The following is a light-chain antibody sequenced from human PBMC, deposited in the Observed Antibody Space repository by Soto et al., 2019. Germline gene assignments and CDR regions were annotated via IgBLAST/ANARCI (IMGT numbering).Light chain of an antibody. Sequence: QSALTQPASVSGSPGQPITISCTGTSSDVGGYNYVSWYQQHPGKAPKLMIYEVTNRPSGVSNRVSGSKSGNTASLTISGLRAEDEADYYCSSYASSSTLVFGGGTKLTVL. CDR2: EVT. J-gene: IGLJ3*02. V-gene: IGLV2-14*01. CDR1: SSDVGGYNY. CDR3: SSYASSSTLV.